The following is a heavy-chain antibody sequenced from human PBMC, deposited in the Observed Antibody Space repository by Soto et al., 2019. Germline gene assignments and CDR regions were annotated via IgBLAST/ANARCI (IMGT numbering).Heavy chain of an antibody. CDR1: GYGFTTYG. D-gene: IGHD1-1*01. J-gene: IGHJ4*02. CDR2: ISAHNGNT. Sequence: QVHLVQSGAEVKKPGASVKVSCKGSGYGFTTYGITWVRQAPGQGFEWMAWISAHNGNTNYAQKLQDRVTVTRDTSTSTAYMELRSLRSDDTAVYYCARGRYGDYWGQGALVTVSS. CDR3: ARGRYGDY. V-gene: IGHV1-18*01.